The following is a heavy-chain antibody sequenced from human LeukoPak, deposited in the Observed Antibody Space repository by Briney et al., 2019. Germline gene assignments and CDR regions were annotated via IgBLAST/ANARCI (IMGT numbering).Heavy chain of an antibody. CDR3: ARGSLITYYYYMDV. V-gene: IGHV1-69*02. D-gene: IGHD5-24*01. Sequence: VASVKVSCKGSGGTFSSYTISWVRQAPGQGLEWMGRIIPILGIANYAQKFQGRVTITADKSTSTAYMELSSLRSEDTAVYYCARGSLITYYYYMDVWGKGTTVTVSS. CDR1: GGTFSSYT. CDR2: IIPILGIA. J-gene: IGHJ6*03.